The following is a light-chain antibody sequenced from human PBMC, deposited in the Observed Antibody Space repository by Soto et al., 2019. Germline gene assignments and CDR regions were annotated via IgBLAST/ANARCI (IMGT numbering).Light chain of an antibody. V-gene: IGKV1-39*01. CDR1: QNIRNY. Sequence: DIPMTQSPSSLSASVGDRVAITCRASQNIRNYLNWYQQKPGKAPKVLIYGAASLQSGVPSRFSGSGSGTNCTLTINSLQPEDYATYYCQQSYNIQALTFGGGTKVEIK. CDR3: QQSYNIQALT. J-gene: IGKJ4*01. CDR2: GAA.